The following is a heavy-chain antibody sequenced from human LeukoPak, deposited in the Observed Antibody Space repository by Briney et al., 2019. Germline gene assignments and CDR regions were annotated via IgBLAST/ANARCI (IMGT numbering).Heavy chain of an antibody. CDR2: IRYDGSNK. V-gene: IGHV3-30*02. D-gene: IGHD1-26*01. CDR3: AKDFEWELLIFDY. CDR1: GFTFSSYG. Sequence: GGSLRLSCAASGFTFSSYGMHWVRQAPGKGLEWVAFIRYDGSNKYYADSVKGRFTISRGNSKNTLYLQMNSLRAEDTAVYYCAKDFEWELLIFDYWGQGTLVTVSS. J-gene: IGHJ4*02.